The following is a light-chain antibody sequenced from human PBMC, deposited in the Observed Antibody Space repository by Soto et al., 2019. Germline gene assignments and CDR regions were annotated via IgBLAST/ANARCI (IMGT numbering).Light chain of an antibody. CDR2: GAS. V-gene: IGKV3-15*01. J-gene: IGKJ1*01. Sequence: EIVMTQSPATLSVSPGERATLSCRARQYISSNLAWYQQKPGQAPRVLIDGASTRATGIPARFSGSGSGTEFTLTISSLQSEDFAVYYWQQYNNWLWTVGQGTKVDIQ. CDR1: QYISSN. CDR3: QQYNNWLWT.